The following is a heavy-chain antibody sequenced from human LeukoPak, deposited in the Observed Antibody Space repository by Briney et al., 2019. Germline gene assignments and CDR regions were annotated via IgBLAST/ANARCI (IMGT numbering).Heavy chain of an antibody. CDR3: ARATPGGLHGYSFDC. D-gene: IGHD5-24*01. V-gene: IGHV1-8*02. CDR1: GYTFKNYD. J-gene: IGHJ4*02. CDR2: MNPNSGNT. Sequence: ASVKVSCKASGYTFKNYDINWVRQATGQGLEWMGWMNPNSGNTGFAQKFQDRVSMTRDTSINTAYMELTSLRSGDTAVYYCARATPGGLHGYSFDCWGQGTVVTVCS.